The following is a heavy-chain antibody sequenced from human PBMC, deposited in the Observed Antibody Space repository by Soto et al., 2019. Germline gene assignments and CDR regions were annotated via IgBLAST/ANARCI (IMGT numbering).Heavy chain of an antibody. CDR3: AKDRDYPRDYFHY. Sequence: PGGSLRLSCAASGFTLGRYGMSWVRQAPGKGLEWVSAVSPNGQGIYYADSVRGRFTISRDFSKNTVFLHMDTLSADDPAVYYCAKDRDYPRDYFHYLGQGTLVTVSS. J-gene: IGHJ4*02. CDR2: VSPNGQGI. CDR1: GFTLGRYG. D-gene: IGHD3-10*01. V-gene: IGHV3-23*01.